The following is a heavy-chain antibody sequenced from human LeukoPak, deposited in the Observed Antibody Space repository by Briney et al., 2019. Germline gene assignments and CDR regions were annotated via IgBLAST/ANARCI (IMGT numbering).Heavy chain of an antibody. J-gene: IGHJ4*02. CDR1: GFTFRSFW. D-gene: IGHD6-19*01. V-gene: IGHV3-7*01. CDR3: ARDIAVAGTVGY. CDR2: IKQDESET. Sequence: GGSLRLSCAASGFTFRSFWMSWVRQAPGKGPEWVANIKQDESETYYVDSVKGRFTISRDNAKNSLYLQMNSLRAEDTAVCYCARDIAVAGTVGYWGQGTLVTVSS.